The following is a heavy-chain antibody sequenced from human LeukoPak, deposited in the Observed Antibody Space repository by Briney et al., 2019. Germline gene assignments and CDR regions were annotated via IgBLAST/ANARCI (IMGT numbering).Heavy chain of an antibody. CDR1: GFTFSSYG. Sequence: PGRSLRLSCAAPGFTFSSYGMHWVRQAPGKGLEWVAVISYDGSNKYYADSVKGRFTISRDNSKNTLYLQMNSLRAEDTAVYYCAKDGGRVTSSWYVAYYYYGMDVWGQGTTVTVSS. CDR3: AKDGGRVTSSWYVAYYYYGMDV. J-gene: IGHJ6*02. D-gene: IGHD6-13*01. CDR2: ISYDGSNK. V-gene: IGHV3-30*18.